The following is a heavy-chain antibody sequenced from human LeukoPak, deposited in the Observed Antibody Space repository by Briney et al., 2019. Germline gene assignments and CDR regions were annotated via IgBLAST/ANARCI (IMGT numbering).Heavy chain of an antibody. CDR2: ISQGGGTT. D-gene: IGHD3-10*01. CDR1: GFTFSTYA. J-gene: IGHJ6*02. V-gene: IGHV3-23*01. CDR3: AKANYRTGSYPGTIYYYYGMDV. Sequence: GESLRLSCAASGFTFSTYAMRWVRQAPGMGLEWVSAISQGGGTTYYADSVKGRFTISRDNSKNTLYLQMNSLRAEDTAVYYCAKANYRTGSYPGTIYYYYGMDVWGQGTTVTVSS.